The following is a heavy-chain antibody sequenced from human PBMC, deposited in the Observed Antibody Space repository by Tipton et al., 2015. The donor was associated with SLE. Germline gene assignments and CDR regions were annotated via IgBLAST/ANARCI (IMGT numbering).Heavy chain of an antibody. J-gene: IGHJ4*02. CDR1: GFTFSSYG. Sequence: SLRLSCAASGFTFSSYGMHWVRQAPGKGLEWVAFIRYDGSNKYYADSVKGRFTISRDNSKNTLYLQMNSLRAEDKDVYYCANVLEGFGSAWGYWGQGTLVTVSS. D-gene: IGHD3-3*01. CDR2: IRYDGSNK. CDR3: ANVLEGFGSAWGY. V-gene: IGHV3-30*02.